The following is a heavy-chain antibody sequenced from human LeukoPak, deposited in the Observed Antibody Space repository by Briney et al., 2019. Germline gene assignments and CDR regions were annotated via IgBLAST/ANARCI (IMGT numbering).Heavy chain of an antibody. CDR3: ARADTAMVIDY. V-gene: IGHV1-46*01. CDR2: INPSGGST. J-gene: IGHJ4*02. Sequence: ASVKVSCKASGYTFTGYYMHWVRQAPGQGLEWMGIINPSGGSTSYAQKFQGRVTMTRDTSTSTVYMELSSLRSEDTAVYYCARADTAMVIDYWGQGTLVTVSS. D-gene: IGHD5-18*01. CDR1: GYTFTGYY.